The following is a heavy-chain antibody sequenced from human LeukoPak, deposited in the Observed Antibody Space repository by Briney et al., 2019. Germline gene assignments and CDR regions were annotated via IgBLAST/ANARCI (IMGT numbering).Heavy chain of an antibody. V-gene: IGHV1-24*01. J-gene: IGHJ6*02. D-gene: IGHD6-19*01. CDR2: FDPEDGET. CDR3: ATDTLIAVAGYYYYGMDV. Sequence: RASVKVSCKVSGYTLTELSMHWVRQAPGKGLEWMGGFDPEDGETIYAQKFQGRVTMTEDTSTDTAYMELSSLRSEDTAVYYCATDTLIAVAGYYYYGMDVWGQRTTVTVSS. CDR1: GYTLTELS.